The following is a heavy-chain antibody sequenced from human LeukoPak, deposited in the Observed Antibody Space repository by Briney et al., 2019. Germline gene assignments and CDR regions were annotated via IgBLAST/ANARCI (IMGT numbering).Heavy chain of an antibody. Sequence: SETLSLACTDSGGSIRSSYWSWIRQPPGKGLEWIGSIFYSGSTNYNPSLKSRVTMSVKTSKNQFSLKLSSVTAADTAVYYCARDKGIAVAGIYYYFDYWGQGTLVTVSS. D-gene: IGHD6-19*01. V-gene: IGHV4-59*12. J-gene: IGHJ4*02. CDR2: IFYSGST. CDR3: ARDKGIAVAGIYYYFDY. CDR1: GGSIRSSY.